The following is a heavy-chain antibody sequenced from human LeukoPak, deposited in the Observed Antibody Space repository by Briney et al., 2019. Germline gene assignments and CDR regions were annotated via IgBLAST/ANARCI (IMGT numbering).Heavy chain of an antibody. CDR2: IKQDASEK. D-gene: IGHD6-13*01. J-gene: IGHJ4*02. Sequence: GGSLRLSCAASGFTFSSYWMSWVRQAPGKGLEWVANIKQDASEKYYVASVTGRFTIFKDNAKNSLYLQMNSLRADDTAVYFCARVSLAGAFFDSWGQGTLVTVAS. V-gene: IGHV3-7*01. CDR3: ARVSLAGAFFDS. CDR1: GFTFSSYW.